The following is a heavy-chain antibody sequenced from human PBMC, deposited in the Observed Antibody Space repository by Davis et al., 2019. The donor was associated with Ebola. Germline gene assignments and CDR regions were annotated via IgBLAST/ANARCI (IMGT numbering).Heavy chain of an antibody. CDR3: ARASPTVTYYYYGMDV. Sequence: SETLSLTCSVSGGSISSGGYYWSWIRQPPGKGLEWIGEINHSGSTNYNPSLKSRVTISVDTSKNQFSLKLSSVTAADTAVYYCARASPTVTYYYYGMDVWGQGTTVTVSS. CDR1: GGSISSGGYY. J-gene: IGHJ6*02. CDR2: INHSGST. V-gene: IGHV4-34*01. D-gene: IGHD4-11*01.